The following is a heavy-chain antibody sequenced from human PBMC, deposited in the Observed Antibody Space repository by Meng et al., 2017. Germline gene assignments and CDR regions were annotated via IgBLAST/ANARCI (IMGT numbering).Heavy chain of an antibody. J-gene: IGHJ3*02. V-gene: IGHV4-59*01. Sequence: GSLRLSCTVSGGSIRNYYWSWIRQLPGKGLEWIGYIYNTESTNYNPSLESRVSIAVDTPNNQFYLKLGSVTAADTAVYYCARLRGGWYNDAFDIWGKGTMVTVSS. CDR3: ARLRGGWYNDAFDI. CDR1: GGSIRNYY. D-gene: IGHD6-19*01. CDR2: IYNTEST.